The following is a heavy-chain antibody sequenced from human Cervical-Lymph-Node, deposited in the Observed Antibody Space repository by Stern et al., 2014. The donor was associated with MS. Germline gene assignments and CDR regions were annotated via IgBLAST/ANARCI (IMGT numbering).Heavy chain of an antibody. V-gene: IGHV4-61*02. CDR2: IYTRGRT. CDR3: ARDTHDYGDYGGGMDV. Sequence: VQLVESGPGLVKPSQTLSLTCTVSGGSIRTGSYYWSWIRQPAGKGLEWIGRIYTRGRTHYNPSLKSRVTISIDTSKNQFSLKLRSVTAADTAVYYCARDTHDYGDYGGGMDVWGQGTTVTVSS. J-gene: IGHJ6*02. D-gene: IGHD4-17*01. CDR1: GGSIRTGSYY.